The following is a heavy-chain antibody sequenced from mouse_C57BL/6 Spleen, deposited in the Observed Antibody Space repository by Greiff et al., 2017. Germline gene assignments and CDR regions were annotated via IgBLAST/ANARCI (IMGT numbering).Heavy chain of an antibody. CDR1: GYTFTDYN. D-gene: IGHD4-1*01. V-gene: IGHV1-18*01. CDR3: ARLGRGYAMDY. CDR2: INPNNGGT. J-gene: IGHJ4*01. Sequence: VQLMQSGPELVKPGASVKLSCKASGYTFTDYNMDWVKQSHGKSLEWIGDINPNNGGTIYTQKFKGKSTLTVDKSSSTAYMELRSLTSEDTAVYYCARLGRGYAMDYWGQGTSVTVSS.